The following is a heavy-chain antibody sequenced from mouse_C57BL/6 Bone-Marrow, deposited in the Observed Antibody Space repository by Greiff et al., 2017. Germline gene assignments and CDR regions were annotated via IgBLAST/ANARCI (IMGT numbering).Heavy chain of an antibody. CDR2: IDPENGDT. CDR1: GFNIKDDY. Sequence: VQLQQSGAELVRPRASVKLSCTASGFNIKDDYMHWVKQRPEQGLEWIGWIDPENGDTEYASKFQGKATITADTSSNTAYLQLSSLTSEDTAVYYCTTPFYYYGSRRFDYWGQGTTLTVSS. CDR3: TTPFYYYGSRRFDY. D-gene: IGHD1-1*01. J-gene: IGHJ2*01. V-gene: IGHV14-4*01.